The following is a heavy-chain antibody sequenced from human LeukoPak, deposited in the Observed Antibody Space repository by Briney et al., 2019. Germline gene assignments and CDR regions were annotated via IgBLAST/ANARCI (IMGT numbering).Heavy chain of an antibody. J-gene: IGHJ4*02. Sequence: GGSLRLSCAAPGFPFSSYWMSWVRQAPGKGLEWVANIKQDGSEKYYVDSVRGRFTISRDNAKNSLYLQMSSLRAEDTAVYYCLAGGGYWGQGTLVTVSS. D-gene: IGHD3-10*01. CDR2: IKQDGSEK. V-gene: IGHV3-7*01. CDR3: LAGGGY. CDR1: GFPFSSYW.